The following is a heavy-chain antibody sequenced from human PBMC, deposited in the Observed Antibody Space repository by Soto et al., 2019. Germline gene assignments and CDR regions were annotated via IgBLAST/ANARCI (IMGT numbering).Heavy chain of an antibody. V-gene: IGHV4-4*02. Sequence: SETLSLTCAVYGGSFSSSNWWSWVRQPPGEGLDWLGEIYHTGSTNYNPSLKSRVTMSVDKFKNQFSLNLSSVTAADTAVYYCARVVYGDFGWFDPWGQGTLVTVSS. D-gene: IGHD4-17*01. J-gene: IGHJ5*02. CDR3: ARVVYGDFGWFDP. CDR1: GGSFSSSNW. CDR2: IYHTGST.